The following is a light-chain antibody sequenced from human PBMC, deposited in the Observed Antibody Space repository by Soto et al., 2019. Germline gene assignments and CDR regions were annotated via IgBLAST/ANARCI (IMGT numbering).Light chain of an antibody. J-gene: IGKJ4*01. Sequence: AIQMTQSPSSLSASVGDRVTITCRASQDISNDLGWYQQKPGKAPKLLIYGASTLQSGVPSRFSGSGSGTDFTLTISSLQPEDSATYYCQQAATFPLTFGGGTEVEIK. CDR2: GAS. V-gene: IGKV1-6*01. CDR3: QQAATFPLT. CDR1: QDISND.